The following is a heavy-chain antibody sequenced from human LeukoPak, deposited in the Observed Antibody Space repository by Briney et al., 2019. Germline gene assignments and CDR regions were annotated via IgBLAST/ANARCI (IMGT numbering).Heavy chain of an antibody. J-gene: IGHJ4*02. V-gene: IGHV3-23*01. CDR2: ISGSGGST. D-gene: IGHD3-16*01. CDR1: GFTFSSYV. CDR3: ARGLRNFDY. Sequence: SGGSLRLSCAASGFTFSSYVMSWVRQAPGKGLEWVSGISGSGGSTDYADSVKGRFTISRDNPKNTLYLQMNSLRAEDTAVYYCARGLRNFDYWGQGTLVTVSS.